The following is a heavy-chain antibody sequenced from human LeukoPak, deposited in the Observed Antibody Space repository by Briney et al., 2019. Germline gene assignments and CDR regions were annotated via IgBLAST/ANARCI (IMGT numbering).Heavy chain of an antibody. D-gene: IGHD2-15*01. CDR2: NHYSGST. CDR3: ARDRVRMMDP. J-gene: IGHJ5*02. CDR1: GGSVSSYY. Sequence: SETLSLTCTVSGGSVSSYYWSWIRQPPGKGLEWIGYNHYSGSTNYNPSLKSRVTISIDTSKNQFSLKLTSVTAADTAVYYCARDRVRMMDPWGQGTLVTVSS. V-gene: IGHV4-59*02.